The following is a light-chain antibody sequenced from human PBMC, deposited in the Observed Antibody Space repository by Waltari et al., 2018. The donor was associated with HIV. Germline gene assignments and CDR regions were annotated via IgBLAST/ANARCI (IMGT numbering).Light chain of an antibody. J-gene: IGLJ2*01. CDR1: SSDGGGHRY. CDR3: SSYSGRNRSVI. CDR2: EVT. Sequence: QSALTQPPSASGSPGQAVTISCTGTSSDGGGHRYVSWYQQHPGKAPKLIISEVTKRPSGVPDRFSGSKSGNTASLTVSGLQAEDEGDYFCSSYSGRNRSVIFGGGTRVTVL. V-gene: IGLV2-8*01.